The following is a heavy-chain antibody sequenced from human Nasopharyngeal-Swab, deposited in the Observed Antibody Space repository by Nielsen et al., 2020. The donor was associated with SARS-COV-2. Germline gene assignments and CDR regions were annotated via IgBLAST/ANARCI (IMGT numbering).Heavy chain of an antibody. CDR1: GYTFTSYA. J-gene: IGHJ6*02. V-gene: IGHV1-3*01. Sequence: ASVKVSCKASGYTFTSYAMHWVRQAPGQRLEWMGWINAGNGNTKYSQKFQGRVTITRDTSARTAYMELSSLRSDDTAVYYCARGGEYCSGGSCYLNYYYGMDVWGQGTTVTVSS. D-gene: IGHD2-15*01. CDR3: ARGGEYCSGGSCYLNYYYGMDV. CDR2: INAGNGNT.